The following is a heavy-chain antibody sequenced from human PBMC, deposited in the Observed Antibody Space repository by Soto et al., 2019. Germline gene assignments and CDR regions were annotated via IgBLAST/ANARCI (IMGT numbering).Heavy chain of an antibody. CDR2: INPSGGST. CDR3: ARDPGGAMVTSYYYYGMDV. J-gene: IGHJ6*02. CDR1: GYTFTSYY. V-gene: IGHV1-46*01. D-gene: IGHD5-18*01. Sequence: ASVKVSCKASGYTFTSYYMHWVRQAPGQGLEWMGIINPSGGSTSYAQKFQGRVTMTRDTSTSTVYMELSSLRSEDTAVYYCARDPGGAMVTSYYYYGMDVWGQGTTLTVSS.